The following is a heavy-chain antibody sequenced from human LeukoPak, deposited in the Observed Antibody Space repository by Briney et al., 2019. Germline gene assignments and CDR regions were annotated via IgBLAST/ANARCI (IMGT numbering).Heavy chain of an antibody. CDR3: TTFSPEHIVVVAAEYYHYGMDV. Sequence: GGSLRLSCAASGFTFRDAWMTWVRRAPGKGLEWVGRIKSKSDGGTTGYAAPVKGRFTILRDDSKNTLYLQMNSLKTEDTAVYFCTTFSPEHIVVVAAEYYHYGMDVWGQGTTVTVSS. V-gene: IGHV3-15*01. J-gene: IGHJ6*02. D-gene: IGHD2-21*02. CDR1: GFTFRDAW. CDR2: IKSKSDGGTT.